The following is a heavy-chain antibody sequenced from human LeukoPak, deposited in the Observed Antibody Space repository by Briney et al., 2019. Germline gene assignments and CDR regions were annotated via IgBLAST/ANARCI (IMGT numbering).Heavy chain of an antibody. CDR3: AREHGSYSMVDY. V-gene: IGHV3-74*01. CDR2: INSDGSST. D-gene: IGHD1-26*01. CDR1: GFTFSSYW. Sequence: QTGGSLRLSCAASGFTFSSYWMHWVRQAPGKGLVWVSRINSDGSSTSYADSVKGRFTISRDNAKNTLYLQMNSLRAEDTAVYYCAREHGSYSMVDYWGQGTLVTVSS. J-gene: IGHJ4*02.